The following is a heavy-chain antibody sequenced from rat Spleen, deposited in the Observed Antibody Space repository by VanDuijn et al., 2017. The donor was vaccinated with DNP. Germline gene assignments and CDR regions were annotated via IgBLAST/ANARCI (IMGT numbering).Heavy chain of an antibody. J-gene: IGHJ2*01. CDR3: ASLLLPNWFTY. CDR2: IGSAAYAP. Sequence: EVQLVESGGGLVQPGRSLKLSCAASGFTFSAYYLAWVRQAPAKGLEWVAYIGSAAYAPYYGDSVKGRFTISRDNAKSTLYLQMDSLRSEETATYYCASLLLPNWFTYWGQGVMVTVSS. CDR1: GFTFSAYY. V-gene: IGHV5S11*01. D-gene: IGHD1-1*01.